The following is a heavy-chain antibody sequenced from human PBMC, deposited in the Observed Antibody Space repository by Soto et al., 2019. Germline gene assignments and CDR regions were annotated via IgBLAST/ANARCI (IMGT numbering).Heavy chain of an antibody. CDR3: ARSGLMGSGSYYY. Sequence: SETLSLTCTVSGGSISSYYWSWIRQPPGKGLEWIGYIYYSGSTNYNPSLKSRVTISVDTSKNQFSLKLSSVTAADTAVYYCARSGLMGSGSYYYWGQGTLVTVSS. CDR2: IYYSGST. V-gene: IGHV4-59*01. J-gene: IGHJ4*02. D-gene: IGHD1-26*01. CDR1: GGSISSYY.